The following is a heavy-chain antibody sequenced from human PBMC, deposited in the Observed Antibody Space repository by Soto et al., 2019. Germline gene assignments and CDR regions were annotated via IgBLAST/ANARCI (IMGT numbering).Heavy chain of an antibody. J-gene: IGHJ4*02. CDR1: GFTFSSYG. D-gene: IGHD1-1*01. CDR2: IWYDGSNK. V-gene: IGHV3-33*01. Sequence: PGGSLRLSCAASGFTFSSYGMHWVRQAPGKGLEWVAIIWYDGSNKYYADSVKGRFTISRDNSENTLFLQMISLRAEGTAVYYCARDRNDMLDYWGQGTLVTSPQ. CDR3: ARDRNDMLDY.